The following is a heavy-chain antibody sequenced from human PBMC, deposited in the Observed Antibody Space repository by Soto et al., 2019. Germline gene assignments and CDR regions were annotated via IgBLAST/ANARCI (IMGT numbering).Heavy chain of an antibody. Sequence: QVQLVESGGGVVQPGRSLRLSCAGSGFTFSNYGLHWVRQAPGKGLEWVAVISYDGSHKYYADSLKGRFTISRDNSNNMLYLQMDSLRAEATAVYDSAKDGAPRYCGRSSCHPAGAYWGQGTLVTVSS. CDR1: GFTFSNYG. CDR3: AKDGAPRYCGRSSCHPAGAY. D-gene: IGHD2-15*01. J-gene: IGHJ4*02. CDR2: ISYDGSHK. V-gene: IGHV3-30*18.